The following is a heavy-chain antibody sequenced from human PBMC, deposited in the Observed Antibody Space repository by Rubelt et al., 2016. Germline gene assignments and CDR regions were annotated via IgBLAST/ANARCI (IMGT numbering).Heavy chain of an antibody. J-gene: IGHJ4*02. Sequence: QVQLQESGPGLVKPSETLSLTCTVSGGSISSYYWSWIRQPPGKGLEWIGSIYYSGSTYYNPSLKSRVTISVDTSKNQFSLKLSSVTAADTAVYYCARLRGKQQLARRGDYWGQGTLVTVSS. CDR3: ARLRGKQQLARRGDY. D-gene: IGHD6-13*01. CDR2: IYYSGST. CDR1: GGSISSYY. V-gene: IGHV4-59*05.